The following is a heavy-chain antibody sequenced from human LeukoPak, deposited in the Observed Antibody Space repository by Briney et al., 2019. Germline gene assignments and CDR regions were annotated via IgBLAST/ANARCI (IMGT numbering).Heavy chain of an antibody. Sequence: GGSLRLSYAASGFTFGGYGMHWVRQAPGKGLEWVAVIWYDGSNDDYADSVKGRFTISRDNSKSTLYLQMNSLRAEDTAIYYCARSIPRYDGSAYYPDYWGQGTLVTVSS. J-gene: IGHJ4*02. V-gene: IGHV3-33*01. CDR3: ARSIPRYDGSAYYPDY. D-gene: IGHD3-22*01. CDR1: GFTFGGYG. CDR2: IWYDGSND.